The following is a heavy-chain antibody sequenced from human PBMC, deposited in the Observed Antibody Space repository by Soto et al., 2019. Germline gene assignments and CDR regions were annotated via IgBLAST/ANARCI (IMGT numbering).Heavy chain of an antibody. Sequence: QLHLVQSGAVVKKPGASVTVSCSASGYPVTAYYMHWVRQAPGRGLEWMGGINPATGAAKYTQTCQGRVTMTGDTSTSTVFMELSGLTSEDTAVFYWARGGGVGVAGSAAFDMWGQGTLVTVSS. J-gene: IGHJ3*02. CDR3: ARGGGVGVAGSAAFDM. CDR1: GYPVTAYY. V-gene: IGHV1-2*02. D-gene: IGHD3-3*01. CDR2: INPATGAA.